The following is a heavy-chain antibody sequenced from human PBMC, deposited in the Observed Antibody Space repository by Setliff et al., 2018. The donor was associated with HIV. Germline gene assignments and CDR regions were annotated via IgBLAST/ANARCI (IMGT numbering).Heavy chain of an antibody. CDR1: GGSFSSYG. CDR2: IMPIFGTA. J-gene: IGHJ3*02. Sequence: GASVKVSCKASGGSFSSYGLSWVRQAPGQGLEWMGGIMPIFGTANYAQKFQGRFTITADTSTNTAFMELTSLTSEDTAFYYCARAYRPRALDIWGQGTMVTVSS. D-gene: IGHD1-26*01. CDR3: ARAYRPRALDI. V-gene: IGHV1-69*06.